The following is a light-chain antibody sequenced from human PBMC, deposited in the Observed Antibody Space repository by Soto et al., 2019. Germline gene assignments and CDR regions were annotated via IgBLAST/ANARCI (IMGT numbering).Light chain of an antibody. CDR3: SSYTSSSTYV. V-gene: IGLV2-14*01. Sequence: QSALTQPASVSGSPGHSITISCTGTSSDVGGYNYVSRYQQHPGKAPKLMIYDVSNRPSGVSSRFSGSKSGNTASLTISGLQAEDEADYYCSSYTSSSTYVFGTGTQLTVL. J-gene: IGLJ1*01. CDR1: SSDVGGYNY. CDR2: DVS.